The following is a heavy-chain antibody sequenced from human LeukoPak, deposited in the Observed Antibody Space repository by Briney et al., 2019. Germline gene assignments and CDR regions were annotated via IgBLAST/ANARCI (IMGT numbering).Heavy chain of an antibody. CDR1: GFSFSNYS. V-gene: IGHV3-21*06. D-gene: IGHD3-10*01. CDR2: ISGSSSSM. J-gene: IGHJ4*02. CDR3: ARDVALRSLDS. Sequence: MTGGSLRLSCAASGFSFSNYSINWVRQAPGKGLEWVSSISGSSSSMDYADSVKGRFTVPRDNARNSVSLQMKSLRAEDSAVYYCARDVALRSLDSWGRGTLVTVSS.